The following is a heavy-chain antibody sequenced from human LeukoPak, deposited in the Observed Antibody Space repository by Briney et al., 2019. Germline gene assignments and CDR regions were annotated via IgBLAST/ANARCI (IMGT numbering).Heavy chain of an antibody. J-gene: IGHJ4*02. CDR3: ARHSLIGTTPFDY. D-gene: IGHD1-20*01. Sequence: ASVKVSCKASGYTFISYYIHWVRQAPGQGLEWMGVINPSGGSTAYAQQFQGRVTMTRDTSTSTVYMELSSLRSEDTAVYYCARHSLIGTTPFDYWGQGTLVSVSS. V-gene: IGHV1-46*01. CDR2: INPSGGST. CDR1: GYTFISYY.